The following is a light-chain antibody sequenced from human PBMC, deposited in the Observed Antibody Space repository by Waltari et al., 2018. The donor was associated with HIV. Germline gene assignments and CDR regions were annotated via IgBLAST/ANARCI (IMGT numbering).Light chain of an antibody. Sequence: QSALTQPASVSGSPGQSVTISCTATTSDFGRYNSVSWYQQHHGNLPKVIIYDVTSRPSGVTHRFSCSKSGNTASLTISGLQAEDEAIYYCSTHTTTDTLICGGGTKLTVL. J-gene: IGLJ2*01. CDR1: TSDFGRYNS. CDR3: STHTTTDTLI. CDR2: DVT. V-gene: IGLV2-14*03.